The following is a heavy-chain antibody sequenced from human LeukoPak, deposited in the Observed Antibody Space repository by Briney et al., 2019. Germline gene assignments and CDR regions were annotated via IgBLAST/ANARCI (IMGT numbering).Heavy chain of an antibody. J-gene: IGHJ3*02. CDR3: ARAAGSYAFDI. V-gene: IGHV3-11*04. Sequence: GGSLRLSCAASKFTFSDSYMGWMRQAPGKGLDWVSYISNSGTTMYYADSVKGRFTIPRDNAKNSLYLQMNSLRAEDTAVYYCARAAGSYAFDIWGQGTMVTVSS. CDR1: KFTFSDSY. D-gene: IGHD3-10*01. CDR2: ISNSGTTM.